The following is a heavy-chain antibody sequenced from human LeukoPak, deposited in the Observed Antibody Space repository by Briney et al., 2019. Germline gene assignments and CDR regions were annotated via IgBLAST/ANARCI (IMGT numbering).Heavy chain of an antibody. CDR2: ISYDGSNK. CDR3: AKENISSPYYFDY. J-gene: IGHJ4*02. D-gene: IGHD2/OR15-2a*01. V-gene: IGHV3-30*18. Sequence: SGGSLRLSCAASGFTFSSYGMHWVRQAPGKGLEWVAVISYDGSNKYYADSVKGRFTISRDNSKNTLYLQMNSLRAEDTAVYYCAKENISSPYYFDYWGQGTLVTVSS. CDR1: GFTFSSYG.